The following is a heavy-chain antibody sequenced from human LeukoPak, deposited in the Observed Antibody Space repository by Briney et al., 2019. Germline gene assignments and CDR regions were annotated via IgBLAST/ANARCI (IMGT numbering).Heavy chain of an antibody. D-gene: IGHD5-18*01. Sequence: SETLSLTCAVYGGSFSGYYWSWIRQPPGKGMEWIGEINHSGSTNYNPSLKSRVTITVDTSKNQFSLKLSSVTAADTAVYYCARGGGYSYAFYWGQGTLVTVSS. J-gene: IGHJ1*01. CDR1: GGSFSGYY. CDR2: INHSGST. V-gene: IGHV4-34*01. CDR3: ARGGGYSYAFY.